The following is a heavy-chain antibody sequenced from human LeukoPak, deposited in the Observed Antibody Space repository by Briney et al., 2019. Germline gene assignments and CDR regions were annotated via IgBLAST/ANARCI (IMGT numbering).Heavy chain of an antibody. CDR2: ISYSGNT. V-gene: IGHV4-39*07. CDR3: AREFYGYDFGFGMDV. CDR1: GGSISSSSYY. D-gene: IGHD3-3*01. J-gene: IGHJ6*04. Sequence: PSETLSLTCIVSGGSISSSSYYWGWIRQSPGKGLEWIGSISYSGNTYYNPSLKSRIIISIDTSKKQFSLNLKSVTAADTAVYYCAREFYGYDFGFGMDVWGKGTTVTVSS.